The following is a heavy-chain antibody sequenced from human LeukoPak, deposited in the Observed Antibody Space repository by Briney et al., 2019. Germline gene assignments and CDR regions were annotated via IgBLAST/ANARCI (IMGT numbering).Heavy chain of an antibody. CDR3: AKTKAGKQEAFDI. Sequence: GGSLRLFCAASGSTFSSYGMHWVRQAPGKGLEWVAVISYDGSNKYYADSVKGRFTISRDNSKNTLYLQMNSLRAEDTAVYYCAKTKAGKQEAFDIWGQGTMVTVSS. CDR2: ISYDGSNK. CDR1: GSTFSSYG. D-gene: IGHD1/OR15-1a*01. J-gene: IGHJ3*02. V-gene: IGHV3-30*18.